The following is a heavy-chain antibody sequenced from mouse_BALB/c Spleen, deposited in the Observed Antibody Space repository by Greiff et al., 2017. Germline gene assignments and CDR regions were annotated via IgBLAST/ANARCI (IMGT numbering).Heavy chain of an antibody. J-gene: IGHJ2*01. CDR1: GFNIKDTY. CDR3: ARGGYGSRPPRDY. D-gene: IGHD1-1*01. V-gene: IGHV14-3*02. CDR2: IDPANGNT. Sequence: VQLQQSGAELVKPGASVKLSCTASGFNIKDTYMHWVKQRPEQGLEWIGRIDPANGNTKYDPKFQGKATITADTSSNTAYLQLSSLTSEDTAVYYCARGGYGSRPPRDYWGQGTTLTVSS.